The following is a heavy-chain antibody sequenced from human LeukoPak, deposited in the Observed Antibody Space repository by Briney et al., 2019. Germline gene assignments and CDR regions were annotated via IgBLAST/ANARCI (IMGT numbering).Heavy chain of an antibody. V-gene: IGHV3-15*01. CDR2: MKSKTDGGTT. J-gene: IGHJ4*02. Sequence: GGSLRLSCAGSGFAFSNAWMSWVRQAPGKGLEWVGRMKSKTDGGTTDYAAPVKGRFTISRDDSKNTLYLQMNSLKTEDTAVYYCTTDCDSTSCYAADAAQWGQGTLVTVSS. CDR3: TTDCDSTSCYAADAAQ. D-gene: IGHD2-2*01. CDR1: GFAFSNAW.